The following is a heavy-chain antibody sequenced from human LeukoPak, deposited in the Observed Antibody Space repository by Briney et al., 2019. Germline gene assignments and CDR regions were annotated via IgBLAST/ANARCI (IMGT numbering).Heavy chain of an antibody. D-gene: IGHD3-22*01. CDR1: GGSISSGGYY. CDR3: ARVGYYYDSSAPSQLFDY. J-gene: IGHJ4*02. V-gene: IGHV4-31*03. CDR2: IYYSGST. Sequence: SETLSLTCTVSGGSISSGGYYWSWIRQHPGKGLEWIGYIYYSGSTYYNPSLKSRVTISVDTSKNQFSLKLSSVTAADTAVYYCARVGYYYDSSAPSQLFDYWGQGTLVTVSS.